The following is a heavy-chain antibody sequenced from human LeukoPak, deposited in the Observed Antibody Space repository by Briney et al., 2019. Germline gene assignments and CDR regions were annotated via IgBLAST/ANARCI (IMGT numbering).Heavy chain of an antibody. Sequence: GESLRLSCAASGYTFSRHGIHWVRQAPGKGLEWVAVVWYDGRNRDYADSVKGRFTISKDNSNNMVFLQMDGLRAEDTAVYYCARLWGGNGYSGGSLNLWGQGTLVTVSS. CDR2: VWYDGRNR. CDR1: GYTFSRHG. D-gene: IGHD3-16*01. V-gene: IGHV3-33*01. J-gene: IGHJ5*02. CDR3: ARLWGGNGYSGGSLNL.